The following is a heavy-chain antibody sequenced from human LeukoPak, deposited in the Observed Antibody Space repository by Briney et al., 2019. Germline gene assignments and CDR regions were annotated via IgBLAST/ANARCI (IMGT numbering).Heavy chain of an antibody. CDR1: GFTFSDYY. D-gene: IGHD6-13*01. J-gene: IGHJ5*01. V-gene: IGHV3-11*01. Sequence: GGSLTLSCAASGFTFSDYYMSWIRQAPGKGLEWVSYISDSSNTIYYADPVKGRFAISRANAKNSLYLQMNSLRAEGTAVYYCVRFVSAATAGRSTGFDSWGQGTLVTVSS. CDR2: ISDSSNTI. CDR3: VRFVSAATAGRSTGFDS.